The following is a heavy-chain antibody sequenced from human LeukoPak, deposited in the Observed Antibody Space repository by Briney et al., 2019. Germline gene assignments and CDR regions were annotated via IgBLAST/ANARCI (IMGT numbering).Heavy chain of an antibody. CDR2: IYSGGST. V-gene: IGHV3-66*02. CDR3: ARAEGYSSGWPYFDY. D-gene: IGHD6-19*01. CDR1: GFTVSGNY. Sequence: GGSLRLSCAASGFTVSGNYMSWVRQAPGKGLEWVSVIYSGGSTYYADSVKGRFTISRDNSKNTLYLQMNSLRAEDTAVYYCARAEGYSSGWPYFDYWGQGTLVTVSS. J-gene: IGHJ4*02.